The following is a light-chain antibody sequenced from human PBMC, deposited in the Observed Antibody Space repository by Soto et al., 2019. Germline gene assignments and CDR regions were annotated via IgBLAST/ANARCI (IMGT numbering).Light chain of an antibody. CDR2: GAS. Sequence: EIVLPQSPGTLSLSPGGGATLSCRASQSINSFLAWYQQRRGQAPRLLIHGASNRATGIPDRFSGSGSGTDFTLTISRLEPEDFAVYYCQQFSSYPLTFGGGTKVDIK. CDR3: QQFSSYPLT. V-gene: IGKV3-20*01. CDR1: QSINSF. J-gene: IGKJ4*01.